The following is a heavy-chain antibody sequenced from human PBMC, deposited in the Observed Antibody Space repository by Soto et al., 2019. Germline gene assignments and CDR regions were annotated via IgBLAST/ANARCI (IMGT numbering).Heavy chain of an antibody. Sequence: ESLKIPCQGSGYSFTSYCNGWLRQMRGKGPEWMWIIYPGDSDTKYSPSFQGQVTISADKSISSAYLQWSGLKASDTAMYYCARHAGDPYCSSSAYVDYTGQAALVTVSS. CDR2: IYPGDSDT. J-gene: IGHJ4*02. D-gene: IGHD6-6*01. CDR3: ARHAGDPYCSSSAYVDY. V-gene: IGHV5-51*01. CDR1: GYSFTSYC.